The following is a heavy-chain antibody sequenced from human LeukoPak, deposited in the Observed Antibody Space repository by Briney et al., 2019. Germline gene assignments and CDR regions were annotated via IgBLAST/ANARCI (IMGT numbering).Heavy chain of an antibody. J-gene: IGHJ6*02. V-gene: IGHV4-34*01. CDR2: INHSGST. CDR1: GGSFSGYY. CDR3: ARAYGDYYSYGMDV. D-gene: IGHD4-17*01. Sequence: PSETLSLTCAVYGGSFSGYYWSWIRQPPGKGLEWIGEINHSGSTNYNPSLKSRVTISVDTSKNQFSLKLSSVTAADTAVYYCARAYGDYYSYGMDVWGQGTTVTVSS.